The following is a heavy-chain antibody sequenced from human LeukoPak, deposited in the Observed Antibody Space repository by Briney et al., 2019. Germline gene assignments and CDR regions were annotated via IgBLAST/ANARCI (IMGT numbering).Heavy chain of an antibody. V-gene: IGHV3-21*01. J-gene: IGHJ5*02. Sequence: PGGSLRLSCAASGFTFSSYSMNWVRQAPGKGLEWVSSISSGSSYIYYADSVKGRFTISRDNAKNSLYPQMNSLRAEDTAIYYCARDLRCSSTSCYNWFDPWGQGTLVTVSS. CDR2: ISSGSSYI. CDR1: GFTFSSYS. CDR3: ARDLRCSSTSCYNWFDP. D-gene: IGHD2-2*01.